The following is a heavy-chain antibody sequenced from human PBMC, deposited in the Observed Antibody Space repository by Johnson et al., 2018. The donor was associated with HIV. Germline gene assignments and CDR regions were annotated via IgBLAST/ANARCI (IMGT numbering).Heavy chain of an antibody. D-gene: IGHD6-13*01. J-gene: IGHJ3*02. CDR1: GFTFDDYG. Sequence: VHLVESGGGVVRPGGSLRVSCAASGFTFDDYGMTWVRQAPGKGLEWVANINQDGTEKYYADSVKGRFTISRDNSKSTLYLQMNSLRAEDTAVYYCAKCIWGSSLIDAFDIWGQGTMVTVSS. CDR3: AKCIWGSSLIDAFDI. V-gene: IGHV3-7*01. CDR2: INQDGTEK.